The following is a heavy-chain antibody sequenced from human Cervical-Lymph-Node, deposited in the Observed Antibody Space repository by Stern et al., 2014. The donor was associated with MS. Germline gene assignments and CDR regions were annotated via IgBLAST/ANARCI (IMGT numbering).Heavy chain of an antibody. CDR1: QITFDDYG. D-gene: IGHD6-13*01. CDR2: IGWNSATK. V-gene: IGHV3-9*01. CDR3: AKSYSSSWSGWIDS. Sequence: EVQLVESGGGLVQPGRSLRLSCSASQITFDDYGFHWVRQVPGKGLEWVAGIGWNSATKCDADSVKGRFTISRDNARDSLYLQMNNLTPDDTALYYCAKSYSSSWSGWIDSWGQGILVTVSS. J-gene: IGHJ5*01.